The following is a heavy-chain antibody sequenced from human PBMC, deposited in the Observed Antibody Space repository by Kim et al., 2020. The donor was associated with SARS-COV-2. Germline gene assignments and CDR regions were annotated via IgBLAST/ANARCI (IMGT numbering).Heavy chain of an antibody. J-gene: IGHJ4*02. Sequence: GESLKISCKGSGYSFTGYWIGWVRQMPGKGLEWMGIIYPDDSDTKYSPSFQGQVTISADKSITTAYLQWSSLKASDTAMYYCATMYEDSGYYGVVYWGQGTLVTVSS. CDR3: ATMYEDSGYYGVVY. CDR1: GYSFTGYW. D-gene: IGHD3-22*01. V-gene: IGHV5-51*01. CDR2: IYPDDSDT.